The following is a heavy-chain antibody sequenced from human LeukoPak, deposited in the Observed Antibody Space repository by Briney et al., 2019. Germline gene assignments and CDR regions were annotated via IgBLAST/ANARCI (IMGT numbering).Heavy chain of an antibody. D-gene: IGHD6-19*01. Sequence: GGSLRLSCAASGFIVSDNYMSWVRQAPGKGLEWVSVIDRAGSIYYADSVKGRFTISRDNSKNTLYLQMSSLRAEDTAVYYCAKKEAVAGVFDYWGQGTLVTVSS. CDR1: GFIVSDNY. J-gene: IGHJ4*02. CDR2: IDRAGSI. V-gene: IGHV3-53*01. CDR3: AKKEAVAGVFDY.